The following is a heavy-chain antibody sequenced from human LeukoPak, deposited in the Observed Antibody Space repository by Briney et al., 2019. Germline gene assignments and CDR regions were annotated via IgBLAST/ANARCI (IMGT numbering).Heavy chain of an antibody. Sequence: SETLSLTCIVSGGSISSSSYYWGWIRQPPGKGLEWIGSIHYSGRTYYNPSLKSRVTISVDTSKNQFSLKLSSVTAADTAVYFCARGSPYVYWGQGTLVTVSS. D-gene: IGHD3-10*02. CDR3: ARGSPYVY. CDR1: GGSISSSSYY. V-gene: IGHV4-39*01. CDR2: IHYSGRT. J-gene: IGHJ4*02.